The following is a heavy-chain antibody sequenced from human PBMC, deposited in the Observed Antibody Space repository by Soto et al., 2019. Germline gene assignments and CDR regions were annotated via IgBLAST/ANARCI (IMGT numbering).Heavy chain of an antibody. Sequence: SGPTLVNPTQTLTLTCSCSGFSISADGVGVGWIRQPPGKALEWLAILYWDDDKRYSPSLNSRLTITKDTSRNQVVLTMTNVDPVDTGTYYCAPRRIGPTSWFDPWGQGALVPVSS. J-gene: IGHJ5*02. CDR3: APRRIGPTSWFDP. CDR1: GFSISADGVG. CDR2: LYWDDDK. V-gene: IGHV2-5*02. D-gene: IGHD2-21*01.